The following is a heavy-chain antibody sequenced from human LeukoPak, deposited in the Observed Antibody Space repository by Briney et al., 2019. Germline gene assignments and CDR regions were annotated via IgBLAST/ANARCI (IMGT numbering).Heavy chain of an antibody. J-gene: IGHJ4*02. V-gene: IGHV4-4*07. D-gene: IGHD3-22*01. Sequence: SETLSLTCTVSGGSISSYSWNWIRQPAGKGLEWIGRIYTSGSTNYNPSLKSRVTMSVDMSKNQFSLKLNSVTAADTAVYYCARGYYYDSSGYSPVDYWGQGTLVTVSS. CDR2: IYTSGST. CDR1: GGSISSYS. CDR3: ARGYYYDSSGYSPVDY.